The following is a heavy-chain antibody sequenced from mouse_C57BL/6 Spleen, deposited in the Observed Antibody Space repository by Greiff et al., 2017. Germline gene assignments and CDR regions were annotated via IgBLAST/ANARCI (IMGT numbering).Heavy chain of an antibody. Sequence: QVQLKQSGPGLVQPSQSLSITCTVSGFSLTSYGVHWVRQSPGKGLEWLGVIWRGGSTDYNAAFISRLSISKDNSKSQVFFKMNSLQADDTAIYYCARRDSNYIYAMDYWGQGTSVTVAS. V-gene: IGHV2-2*01. CDR1: GFSLTSYG. CDR2: IWRGGST. J-gene: IGHJ4*01. CDR3: ARRDSNYIYAMDY. D-gene: IGHD2-5*01.